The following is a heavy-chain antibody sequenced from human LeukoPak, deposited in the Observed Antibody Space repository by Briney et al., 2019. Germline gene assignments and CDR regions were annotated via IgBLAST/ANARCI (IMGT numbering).Heavy chain of an antibody. J-gene: IGHJ6*03. D-gene: IGHD2-15*01. CDR1: GYSFSTYW. CDR3: ARRYCSGGSCYIDV. CDR2: IYPGDSDT. V-gene: IGHV5-51*01. Sequence: GESLKISCKGSGYSFSTYWIAWVRQMPGKGLEYMGIIYPGDSDTRYSPSFQGQVTISADKSISTAYLQWSSLKASDTAIYYCARRYCSGGSCYIDVWGKGTAVTVSS.